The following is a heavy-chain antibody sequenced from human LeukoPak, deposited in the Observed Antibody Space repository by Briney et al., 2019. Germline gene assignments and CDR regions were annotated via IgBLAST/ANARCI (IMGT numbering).Heavy chain of an antibody. CDR2: IYHSGST. Sequence: SETLSLTCAVSGGSISSSNWWSWVRQPPGKGLEWIGEIYHSGSTNYNPSLKSRVTISEDPSKNQFSLKLRSVTAADTAVYYCAREDGTAMDNAFDIWSHGTMVTVSS. D-gene: IGHD5-18*01. J-gene: IGHJ3*02. CDR1: GGSISSSNW. CDR3: AREDGTAMDNAFDI. V-gene: IGHV4-4*02.